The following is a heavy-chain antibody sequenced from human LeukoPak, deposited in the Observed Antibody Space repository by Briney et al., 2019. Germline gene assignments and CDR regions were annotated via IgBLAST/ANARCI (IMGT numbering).Heavy chain of an antibody. CDR1: GDSVSSNSVT. D-gene: IGHD2-2*01. CDR2: TYYRSTWYN. J-gene: IGHJ5*02. Sequence: SQTLSLTCAISGDSVSSNSVTWNWIRQSPSRGLEWLGRTYYRSTWYNDYAVSVRGRITVNPDTSKNRFSLHPNSVTPEDTAVYYCARRLTQYDCFDPWGQGTLVTVSS. V-gene: IGHV6-1*01. CDR3: ARRLTQYDCFDP.